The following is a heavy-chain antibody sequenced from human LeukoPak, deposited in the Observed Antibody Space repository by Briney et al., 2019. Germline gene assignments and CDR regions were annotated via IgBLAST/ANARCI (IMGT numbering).Heavy chain of an antibody. J-gene: IGHJ5*02. Sequence: SEPLSLTCTVSDYSISSGYYWGWIRQPPGKGLEWIGEINHSGSTNYNPSLKSRVTISVDTSKNQFSLKLSSVTAADTAVYYCASVWDSNYPRNWFDPWGQGTLVTVSS. CDR3: ASVWDSNYPRNWFDP. D-gene: IGHD4-11*01. CDR1: DYSISSGYY. V-gene: IGHV4-38-2*02. CDR2: INHSGST.